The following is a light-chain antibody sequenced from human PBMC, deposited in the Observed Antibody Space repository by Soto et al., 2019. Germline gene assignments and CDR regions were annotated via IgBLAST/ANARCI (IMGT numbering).Light chain of an antibody. J-gene: IGKJ4*01. CDR3: QQYISDPLT. Sequence: DIQMTQSPSSLSASVGDRITITCRASQAIRSYLVWFQQKPGKAPKSLIYGSSSLRSGVPSRFSGSGSGADFTLTISSLQPEDSATYYCQQYISDPLTFGGGTKVEIK. CDR1: QAIRSY. V-gene: IGKV1-16*01. CDR2: GSS.